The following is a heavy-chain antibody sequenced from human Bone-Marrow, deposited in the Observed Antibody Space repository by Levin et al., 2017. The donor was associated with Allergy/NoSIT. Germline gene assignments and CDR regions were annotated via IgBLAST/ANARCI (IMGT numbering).Heavy chain of an antibody. D-gene: IGHD3-3*01. Sequence: GGSLRLSCAASGFTFRSHSMNWVRQAPGKGLEWVSYISTSSGTIYYAESVKGRFTISRDNARNSLYLQMDSLRAEDTALYYCARDGLYFWNPYYSPAYYYTCMDVWGRGTPVTVSS. CDR1: GFTFRSHS. V-gene: IGHV3-48*04. CDR2: ISTSSGTI. J-gene: IGHJ6*03. CDR3: ARDGLYFWNPYYSPAYYYTCMDV.